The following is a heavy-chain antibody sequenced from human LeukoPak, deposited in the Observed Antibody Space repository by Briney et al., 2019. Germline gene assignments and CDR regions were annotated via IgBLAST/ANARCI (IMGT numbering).Heavy chain of an antibody. CDR3: ARSHRSGSYHPFDY. CDR2: ICAYNGNT. D-gene: IGHD3-10*01. Sequence: ASVKVSCKASGYTFTSYGISWVRPPPGQGLEWMGGICAYNGNTNYAQKLQGRVTMTTDTSTSTAYMELRSLGSDDTAVYYCARSHRSGSYHPFDYWGQGTLVTVSS. J-gene: IGHJ4*02. V-gene: IGHV1-18*01. CDR1: GYTFTSYG.